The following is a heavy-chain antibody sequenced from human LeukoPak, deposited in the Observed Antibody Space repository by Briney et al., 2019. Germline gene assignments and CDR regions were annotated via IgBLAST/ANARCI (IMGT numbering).Heavy chain of an antibody. D-gene: IGHD3-9*01. CDR2: IKSKTDGGTT. Sequence: GGSLRLSCAASGFTFSNAWMSWVRQAPGKGLEWVGRIKSKTDGGTTDYAAPVKGRFTISRDDSKNTLYLQMNSLKTEDTAVYYCTTDRLWGILTGYYLNFDYWGQGTLVTVSS. J-gene: IGHJ4*02. CDR1: GFTFSNAW. V-gene: IGHV3-15*01. CDR3: TTDRLWGILTGYYLNFDY.